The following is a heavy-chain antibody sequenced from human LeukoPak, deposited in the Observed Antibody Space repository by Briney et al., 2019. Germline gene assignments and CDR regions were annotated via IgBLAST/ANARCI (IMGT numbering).Heavy chain of an antibody. CDR1: GGSFSGYY. D-gene: IGHD3-10*01. Sequence: PSETLSLTCAVYGGSFSGYYWSWIRQPPRKGLEWIGEINHSGSTNYNPSLKSRVTISVDTSKNQFSLKLSSVTAADTAVYYCARGRHHRHGSGSYYDYWGQGTLVTVSS. CDR2: INHSGST. V-gene: IGHV4-34*01. J-gene: IGHJ4*02. CDR3: ARGRHHRHGSGSYYDY.